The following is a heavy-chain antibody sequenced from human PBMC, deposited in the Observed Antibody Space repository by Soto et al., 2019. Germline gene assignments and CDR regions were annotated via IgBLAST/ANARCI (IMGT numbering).Heavy chain of an antibody. Sequence: ASVKGSCKATGYTFTSYYMHWVRQAPGQGLEWMGIINPSGGSTSYAQKFQGRVTMTRDTSTSTVYMELSSLRSEDTAVYYCARVTIAAAGLDYWGQGTLVTVSS. D-gene: IGHD6-13*01. V-gene: IGHV1-46*03. J-gene: IGHJ4*02. CDR3: ARVTIAAAGLDY. CDR1: GYTFTSYY. CDR2: INPSGGST.